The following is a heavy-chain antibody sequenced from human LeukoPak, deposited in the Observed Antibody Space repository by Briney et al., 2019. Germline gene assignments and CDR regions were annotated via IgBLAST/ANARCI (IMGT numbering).Heavy chain of an antibody. V-gene: IGHV5-51*01. CDR2: IYPGDSDT. CDR3: ARAVDYYYYGMDV. D-gene: IGHD5-24*01. J-gene: IGHJ6*02. CDR1: GYSFTSYW. Sequence: GESLKISCKGSGYSFTSYWIGWVRQMPGKGLEWMGIIYPGDSDTRYSPSFQGQVTISADKSLSTAYLQWSSLKASDTAMYYCARAVDYYYYGMDVWGQGTTVTVSS.